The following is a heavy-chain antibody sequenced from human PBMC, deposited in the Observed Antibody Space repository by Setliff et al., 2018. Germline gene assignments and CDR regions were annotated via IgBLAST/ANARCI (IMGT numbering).Heavy chain of an antibody. Sequence: ASVKVSCKTSGFPLTGYYMHWVRQTPGQGLEWMGWINPSSGGTNYAQKFQGRVTMTRDTSISTAYMELSRLTSDDTAVYSCARHVGIRGRGYNYYYYYMDVWGKGTTVTVSS. J-gene: IGHJ6*03. V-gene: IGHV1-2*02. D-gene: IGHD3-10*01. CDR2: INPSSGGT. CDR3: ARHVGIRGRGYNYYYYYMDV. CDR1: GFPLTGYY.